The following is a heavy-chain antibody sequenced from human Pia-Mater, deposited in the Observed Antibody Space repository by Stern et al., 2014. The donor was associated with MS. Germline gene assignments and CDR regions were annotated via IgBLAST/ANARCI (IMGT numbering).Heavy chain of an antibody. CDR2: INANSRHT. V-gene: IGHV1-18*04. Sequence: QLVQSGAELKKPGASVKVSCKASGYTFNKYGIIWVRQAPGQGLEWMGGINANSRHTNSAQNLQRRLNMTTDTSTSTAYMELRSLRSDDTAVYWLDPWGQGTLVTVSS. J-gene: IGHJ5*02. CDR1: GYTFNKYG. CDR3: DP.